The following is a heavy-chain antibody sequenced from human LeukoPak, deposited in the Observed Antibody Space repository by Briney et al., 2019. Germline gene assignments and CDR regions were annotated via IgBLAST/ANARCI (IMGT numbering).Heavy chain of an antibody. CDR2: ISGSGGST. V-gene: IGHV3-23*01. Sequence: GGSPRLSCAASGFTFSSYAMSWVRQAPGKGLEWVSAISGSGGSTYYADSVKGRFTMSTDNSKKTAYLQMNSLRVEDTALYYCARSVPDYTRFDFWGQGALVTVSS. CDR1: GFTFSSYA. CDR3: ARSVPDYTRFDF. J-gene: IGHJ4*02. D-gene: IGHD4-11*01.